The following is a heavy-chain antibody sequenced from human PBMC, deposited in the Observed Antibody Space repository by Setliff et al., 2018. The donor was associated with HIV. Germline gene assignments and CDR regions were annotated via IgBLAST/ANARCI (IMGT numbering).Heavy chain of an antibody. CDR1: GGSISSGDYF. V-gene: IGHV4-30-4*08. CDR3: TREGSYYDRTGYWPVFDD. Sequence: PSETLSLTCTVSGGSISSGDYFLSWIRQAPGKGLEWIGCIYYSGSAYYNPSLQSRVTISVDTSKNQVSLKLTSVTAADTAVYFCTREGSYYDRTGYWPVFDDWGQGTLVTVSS. D-gene: IGHD3-22*01. CDR2: IYYSGSA. J-gene: IGHJ4*02.